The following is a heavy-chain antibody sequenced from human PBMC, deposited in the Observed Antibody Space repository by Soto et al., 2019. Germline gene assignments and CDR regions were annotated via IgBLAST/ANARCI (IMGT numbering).Heavy chain of an antibody. V-gene: IGHV4-39*01. J-gene: IGHJ4*02. D-gene: IGHD6-19*01. CDR1: GGSISSIIYY. CDR3: ARRMAVTGTKEYYFDY. Sequence: PSETLSLTCPVSGGSISSIIYYWNWIRQPPGKGLEWIGNMNYVGTTYYNPSLQSRVTISVDTSNNQFSLKLSSVTAADTVVYYCARRMAVTGTKEYYFDYWGEGTLVTVSS. CDR2: MNYVGTT.